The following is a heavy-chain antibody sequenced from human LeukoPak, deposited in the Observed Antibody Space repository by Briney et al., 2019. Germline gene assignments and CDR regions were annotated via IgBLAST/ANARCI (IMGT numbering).Heavy chain of an antibody. CDR2: IYYSGST. CDR3: ASGLGGYYDSSGIRLDY. CDR1: GGSISSGGYY. J-gene: IGHJ4*02. Sequence: PSGTLSLTCTVSGGSISSGGYYWSWIRQHPGKGLEWIGYIYYSGSTYYNPSLKSRVTISVDTSKNQFSLKLSSVTAADTAVYYCASGLGGYYDSSGIRLDYWGQGTLVTVSS. V-gene: IGHV4-31*03. D-gene: IGHD3-22*01.